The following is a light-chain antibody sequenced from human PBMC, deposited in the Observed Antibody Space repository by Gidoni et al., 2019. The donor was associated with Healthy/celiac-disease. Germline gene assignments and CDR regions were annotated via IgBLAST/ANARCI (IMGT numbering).Light chain of an antibody. CDR2: DVS. V-gene: IGLV2-11*01. CDR1: SSDVGGYNY. Sequence: QSALTQPRSVSGSPGQPVTISCTGTSSDVGGYNYVSWYQQHPGKAPKLMIYDVSQRPSGVPDRFAGSKSGNTASLTISGLQAEDEADYYGCSYAGSYTVFGGGTKLTVL. CDR3: CSYAGSYTV. J-gene: IGLJ3*02.